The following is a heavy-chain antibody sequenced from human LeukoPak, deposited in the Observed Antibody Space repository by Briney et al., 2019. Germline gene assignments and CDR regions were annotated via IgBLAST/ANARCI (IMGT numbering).Heavy chain of an antibody. CDR1: GYTFTSYG. D-gene: IGHD6-13*01. Sequence: ASVKVSCKASGYTFTSYGISWVRQAPGQGLEWMGWISAYNGNTNYAQKLQGRVTMTTDTSTSTAYMELRSLRSDDTAVYYCARDHWDGSSPRYGMDVWGQGTTVTVSS. CDR3: ARDHWDGSSPRYGMDV. V-gene: IGHV1-18*01. J-gene: IGHJ6*02. CDR2: ISAYNGNT.